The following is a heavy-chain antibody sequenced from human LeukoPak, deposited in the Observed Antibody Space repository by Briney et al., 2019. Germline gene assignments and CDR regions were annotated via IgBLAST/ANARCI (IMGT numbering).Heavy chain of an antibody. J-gene: IGHJ4*02. V-gene: IGHV3-21*01. Sequence: GGSLRLSCAASEFTFSSYSMNWVRQAPGKGLEWVSSISSRSRYLYYADSVKGRFTISRDNAKNSLYLQMNSLRAEDTAVYYCARDHWDILTGYYIDYWGQGTLVTVSS. D-gene: IGHD3-9*01. CDR3: ARDHWDILTGYYIDY. CDR2: ISSRSRYL. CDR1: EFTFSSYS.